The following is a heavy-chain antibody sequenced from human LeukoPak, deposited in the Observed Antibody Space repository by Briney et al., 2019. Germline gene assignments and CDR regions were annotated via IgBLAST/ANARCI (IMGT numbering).Heavy chain of an antibody. Sequence: GGSLRLSCATSGFPFETTAMSWVRQAPGKGLEWVATVGNTETFYADSVTGRFTISRDNSKNTVNLQMNRLRDEDTAIYYCAKDWIQFNRVFDCFDSWGQGTLVTVSS. J-gene: IGHJ4*02. D-gene: IGHD5-18*01. V-gene: IGHV3-23*01. CDR2: VGNTET. CDR3: AKDWIQFNRVFDCFDS. CDR1: GFPFETTA.